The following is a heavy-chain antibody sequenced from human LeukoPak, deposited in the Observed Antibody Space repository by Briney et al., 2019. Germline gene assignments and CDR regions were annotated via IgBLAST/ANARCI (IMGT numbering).Heavy chain of an antibody. D-gene: IGHD2-21*01. J-gene: IGHJ4*02. Sequence: PSETLSLTCAVSDVSISDDYWSWIRQPPGKGLEWIGYIYHTGDSNQNPSLKGRVTVTLDTPKNQVSLKVTSVTAADTAVYYCARHAFASPLDIWGQGTVVTVSS. CDR3: ARHAFASPLDI. CDR1: DVSISDDY. V-gene: IGHV4-59*08. CDR2: IYHTGDS.